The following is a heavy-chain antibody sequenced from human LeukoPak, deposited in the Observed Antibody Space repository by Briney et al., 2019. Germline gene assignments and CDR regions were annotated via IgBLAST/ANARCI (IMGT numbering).Heavy chain of an antibody. Sequence: SETLSLTCTVSGVSISSYYWSWIRQPPGKGLEWIGYIYYSGSTYYNPSLKSRVTISVDTSKNQFSLKLSSVTAADTAVYYCARDRIFGVVTSYYYYGMDVWGQGTTVTVSS. V-gene: IGHV4-30-4*08. CDR3: ARDRIFGVVTSYYYYGMDV. J-gene: IGHJ6*02. D-gene: IGHD3-3*02. CDR2: IYYSGST. CDR1: GVSISSYY.